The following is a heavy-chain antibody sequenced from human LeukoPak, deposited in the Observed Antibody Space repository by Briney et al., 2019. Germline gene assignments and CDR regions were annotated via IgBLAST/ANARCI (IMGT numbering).Heavy chain of an antibody. CDR3: ARDIAGAHYYYYYMDV. V-gene: IGHV3-53*01. Sequence: PGGSLRLSCAASGFTVSSNYMSWVRQARGKGLEWVSFIYSGGSTYYADSVKGRFTISRDNSKNTLYLQMNSLRAEDTAVYYCARDIAGAHYYYYYMDVWGKGTTVTVSS. D-gene: IGHD6-13*01. CDR2: IYSGGST. J-gene: IGHJ6*03. CDR1: GFTVSSNY.